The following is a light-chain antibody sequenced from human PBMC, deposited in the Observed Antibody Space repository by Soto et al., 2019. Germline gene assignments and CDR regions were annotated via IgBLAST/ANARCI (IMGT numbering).Light chain of an antibody. J-gene: IGLJ1*01. Sequence: QSALTQPASVSGSPGQSITISCTGASSDVGGYNYVSWYQQHPGKAPKLMVYEVSNGPSGVSNRFSGSKSVNTASLTISGLQAEDEADYYCNSYTSSSSYVFGTGTKLTVL. CDR3: NSYTSSSSYV. V-gene: IGLV2-14*01. CDR1: SSDVGGYNY. CDR2: EVS.